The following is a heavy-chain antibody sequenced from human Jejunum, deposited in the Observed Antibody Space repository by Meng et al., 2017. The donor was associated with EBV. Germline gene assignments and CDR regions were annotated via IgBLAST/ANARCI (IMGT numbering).Heavy chain of an antibody. CDR2: INPSDGRT. CDR3: ARDVSDSSSWRALDY. CDR1: GYTFTSHY. V-gene: IGHV1-46*01. Sequence: VVSGAEGKKPGPSVNVSCKASGYTFTSHYMHWVRQAPGQGLEWMGVINPSDGRTTLAQKLQGRVTMTRDTSTSTFYMEVSSLGSEDTAVYYCARDVSDSSSWRALDYWGQGTLVTVSS. J-gene: IGHJ4*02. D-gene: IGHD6-13*01.